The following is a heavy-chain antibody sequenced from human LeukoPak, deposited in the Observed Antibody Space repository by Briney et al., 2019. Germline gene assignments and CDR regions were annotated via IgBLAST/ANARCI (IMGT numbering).Heavy chain of an antibody. Sequence: ASVKVSCKASGYTFTSYAMHWVRQAPGQRLEWMGWINAGNGNTKYSQKFQGRVTITRDTSASTAYMELSSLRSEDTAVYYCARDYYGSGNFDYWGQGTLVTVSS. CDR1: GYTFTSYA. CDR3: ARDYYGSGNFDY. D-gene: IGHD3-10*01. V-gene: IGHV1-3*01. CDR2: INAGNGNT. J-gene: IGHJ4*02.